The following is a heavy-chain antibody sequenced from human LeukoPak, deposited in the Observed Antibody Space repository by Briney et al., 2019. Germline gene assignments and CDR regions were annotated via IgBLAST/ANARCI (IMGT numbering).Heavy chain of an antibody. V-gene: IGHV4-34*01. CDR1: GGSFSGYY. J-gene: IGHJ4*02. D-gene: IGHD3-16*01. CDR3: ASLLG. Sequence: SETLSLTCAVYGGSFSGYYWSWIRQPPGEGLEWIGEINHSGSTNYNPSLKSRVTISVDTSKNQFSLKLSSVTAADTAVYYCASLLGWGQGTLVTVSS. CDR2: INHSGST.